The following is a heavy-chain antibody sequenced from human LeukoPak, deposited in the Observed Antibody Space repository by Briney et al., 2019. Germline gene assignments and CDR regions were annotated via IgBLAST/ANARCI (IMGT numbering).Heavy chain of an antibody. CDR3: ARAPWLGIVVVFFDY. Sequence: PSETLSLTCAVYGVSFSGYYWSWIRQPPGKGLEWIGEINHSGSTNYNPSLKSRVTISVDTSKNQFSLKLSSVTAADTAVYYCARAPWLGIVVVFFDYWGQGTLVTVSS. CDR2: INHSGST. V-gene: IGHV4-34*01. J-gene: IGHJ4*02. CDR1: GVSFSGYY. D-gene: IGHD3-22*01.